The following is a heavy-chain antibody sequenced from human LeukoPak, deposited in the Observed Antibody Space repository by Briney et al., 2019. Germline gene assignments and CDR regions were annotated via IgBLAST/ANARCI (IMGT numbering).Heavy chain of an antibody. D-gene: IGHD6-13*01. Sequence: GASVKVSCKASGYTFTSYDISWVRQATGQGLEWMGWMNPNSGNTGYAQKFQGRVTMTRNTSISTAYMELSSLRSEDTAVYYCARAAAGTNIYYYMDVWGKGTTVTVSS. CDR3: ARAAAGTNIYYYMDV. CDR1: GYTFTSYD. CDR2: MNPNSGNT. V-gene: IGHV1-8*01. J-gene: IGHJ6*03.